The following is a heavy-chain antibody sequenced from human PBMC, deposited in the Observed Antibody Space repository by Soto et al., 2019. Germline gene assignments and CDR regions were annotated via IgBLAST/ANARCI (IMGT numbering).Heavy chain of an antibody. V-gene: IGHV1-46*03. J-gene: IGHJ4*02. CDR2: IYPGGVNI. D-gene: IGHD2-15*01. CDR1: GYSFTSHY. Sequence: ASVKVSCKAIGYSFTSHYMHWVRQAPGQGLEWMGTIYPGGVNIGYAQKFKGRVTMTKDTSTSTVYMELNSLTSEDTAVYYCARDQSWNGMVWWLGRWGKGSLV. CDR3: ARDQSWNGMVWWLGR.